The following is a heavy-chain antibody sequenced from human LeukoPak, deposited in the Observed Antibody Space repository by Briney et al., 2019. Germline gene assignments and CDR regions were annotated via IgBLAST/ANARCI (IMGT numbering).Heavy chain of an antibody. CDR1: GYSISSGYY. V-gene: IGHV4-38-2*01. CDR2: IYHSGST. CDR3: AVRVGGYDSEWFDP. D-gene: IGHD5-12*01. Sequence: PSETLSLTCAVSGYSISSGYYWGWIRQPPGKGPEWIGSIYHSGSTYYNPSLKSRVTISVDTSKNQFSLKLSSVTAADTAVYYCAVRVGGYDSEWFDPWGQGTLVTVSS. J-gene: IGHJ5*02.